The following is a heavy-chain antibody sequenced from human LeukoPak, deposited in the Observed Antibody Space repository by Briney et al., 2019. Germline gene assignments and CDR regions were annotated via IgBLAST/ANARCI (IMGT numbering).Heavy chain of an antibody. Sequence: PGGSLRLSCAVSGFTFSDYYMTWIRQAPGKGLEWVSHISNSGGTKYYADSVKGRFTISRDNAKNSLYLQMNSLRAEDTAVYYCATLSYYALDYWGQGTLVTVSS. CDR3: ATLSYYALDY. V-gene: IGHV3-11*04. D-gene: IGHD3-10*01. CDR1: GFTFSDYY. J-gene: IGHJ4*02. CDR2: ISNSGGTK.